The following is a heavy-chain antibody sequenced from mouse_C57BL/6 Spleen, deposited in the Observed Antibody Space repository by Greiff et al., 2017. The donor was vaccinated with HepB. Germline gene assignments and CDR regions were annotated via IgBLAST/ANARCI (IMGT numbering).Heavy chain of an antibody. CDR2: ISDGGSYT. Sequence: EVKLVESGGGLVKPGGSLKLSCAASGFTFSSYAMSWVRQTPEKRLEWVANISDGGSYTYYPDNVKGRFTISRDNAKNNLYLQMSHLKSEDTAMYYCARVGDDYDGYFDYWGQGTTLTVSS. V-gene: IGHV5-4*03. J-gene: IGHJ2*01. CDR3: ARVGDDYDGYFDY. D-gene: IGHD2-4*01. CDR1: GFTFSSYA.